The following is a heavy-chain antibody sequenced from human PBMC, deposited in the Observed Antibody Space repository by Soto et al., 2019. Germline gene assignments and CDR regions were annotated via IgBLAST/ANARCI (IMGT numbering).Heavy chain of an antibody. CDR1: GYTLTELS. Sequence: ASVKVSCKVSGYTLTELSMHWVRQAPGKGLEWMGGFDPEDGETIYAQKFQGRVTMTEDTSTDTAYMELSSLRSEDTAVYYCATGLYYDFWSGYYTRPKYNWFDPWGLGTLVTVSS. J-gene: IGHJ5*02. CDR2: FDPEDGET. CDR3: ATGLYYDFWSGYYTRPKYNWFDP. D-gene: IGHD3-3*01. V-gene: IGHV1-24*01.